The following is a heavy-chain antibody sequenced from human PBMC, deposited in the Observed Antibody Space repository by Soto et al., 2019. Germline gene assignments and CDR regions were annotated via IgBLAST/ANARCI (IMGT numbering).Heavy chain of an antibody. CDR1: GFTFSSYS. CDR2: ISYDGSNK. J-gene: IGHJ4*02. D-gene: IGHD3-22*01. CDR3: ARSPLHYDSSGYSALGY. V-gene: IGHV3-30-3*01. Sequence: HPGGSLRLSCAASGFTFSSYSMHWVRQAPGKGLEWVAVISYDGSNKYYADSVKGRFTISRDNSKNTLYLQMNSLRAEDTAVYYCARSPLHYDSSGYSALGYWGQGTLVTVSS.